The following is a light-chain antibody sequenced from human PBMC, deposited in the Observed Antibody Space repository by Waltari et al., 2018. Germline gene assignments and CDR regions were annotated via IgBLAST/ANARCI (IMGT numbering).Light chain of an antibody. CDR1: RSDVGDY. CDR2: EAV. CDR3: CSYAGPFSWV. V-gene: IGLV2-11*01. J-gene: IGLJ3*02. Sequence: QSALTQPRSVSGSPGQSVTISCTGTRSDVGDYVSWYQQHPGKGPNLIIYEAVKRPSGVPDRFSGSKSGNTASLTISGLQAEDEADYYCCSYAGPFSWVFGGGTKLTVL.